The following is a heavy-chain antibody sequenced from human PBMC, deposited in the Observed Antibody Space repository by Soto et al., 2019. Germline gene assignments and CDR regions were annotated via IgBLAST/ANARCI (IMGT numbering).Heavy chain of an antibody. CDR3: ARQSAGAARPDWFDP. Sequence: SETLSLTCTVSGGSISSSSYYWGWIRQPPGKGLEWIGSIYYSGSTYYNPSLKSRVTISVDTSKNQFSLKLSSVTAADTAVYYCARQSAGAARPDWFDPWGKGTLVTVSS. V-gene: IGHV4-39*01. CDR2: IYYSGST. J-gene: IGHJ5*02. D-gene: IGHD6-6*01. CDR1: GGSISSSSYY.